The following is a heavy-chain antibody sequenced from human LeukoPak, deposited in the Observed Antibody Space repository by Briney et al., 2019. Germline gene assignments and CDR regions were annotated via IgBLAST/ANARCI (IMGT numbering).Heavy chain of an antibody. CDR3: ARGPQWRGDYYYRDV. V-gene: IGHV1-8*01. CDR2: MNPNSGNK. J-gene: IGHJ6*03. Sequence: ASVKVSCKASGYSFTNFDINGVGQATGQGLEWMGWMNPNSGNKGYAQKFQGRVSMTMNTSITTAYMELSSLRSEDTAVYYCARGPQWRGDYYYRDVWGRGTTVTVSS. CDR1: GYSFTNFD. D-gene: IGHD6-19*01.